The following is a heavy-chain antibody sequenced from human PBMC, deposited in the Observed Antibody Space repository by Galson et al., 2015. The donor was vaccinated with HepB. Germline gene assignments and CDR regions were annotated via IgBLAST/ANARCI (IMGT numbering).Heavy chain of an antibody. CDR3: AKERAGATNAFEI. D-gene: IGHD1-26*01. Sequence: SCKASGGTLSGSTVTWVRQAPGQGLEWMARIIPVLDITNYAHRFQGRVTLTADTSTNTVYMELSSLKSEDTALYYCAKERAGATNAFEIWGQGTLVTVSS. V-gene: IGHV1-69*04. CDR2: IIPVLDIT. J-gene: IGHJ3*02. CDR1: GGTLSGST.